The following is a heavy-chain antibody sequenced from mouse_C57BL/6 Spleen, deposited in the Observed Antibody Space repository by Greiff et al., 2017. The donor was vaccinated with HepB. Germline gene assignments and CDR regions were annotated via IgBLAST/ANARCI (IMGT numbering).Heavy chain of an antibody. CDR2: ISNGGGST. CDR3: ARGDYYGSSYVAY. V-gene: IGHV5-12*01. D-gene: IGHD1-1*01. J-gene: IGHJ3*01. Sequence: EVKLMESGGGLVQPGGSLKLSCAASGFTFSDYYMYWVRQTPEKRLEWVAYISNGGGSTYYPDTVKGRFTISRDNAKNTLYLQMSRLKSEDTAMYYCARGDYYGSSYVAYWGQGTLVTVSA. CDR1: GFTFSDYY.